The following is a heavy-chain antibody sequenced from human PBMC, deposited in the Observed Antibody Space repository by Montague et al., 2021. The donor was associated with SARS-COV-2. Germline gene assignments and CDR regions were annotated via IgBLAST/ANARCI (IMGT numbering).Heavy chain of an antibody. D-gene: IGHD1-14*01. V-gene: IGHV4-59*02. J-gene: IGHJ3*02. CDR3: AGETMTADAFDI. Sequence: SETLSLTCTVSGASVGSSDWGWIRQSPGKGLEWIGYFYSVGSTDYNPSLKSRATISRDTSKNQFSLKVRSVTAADTDVYYCAGETMTADAFDIWGQGTMVTVSS. CDR1: GASVGSSD. CDR2: FYSVGST.